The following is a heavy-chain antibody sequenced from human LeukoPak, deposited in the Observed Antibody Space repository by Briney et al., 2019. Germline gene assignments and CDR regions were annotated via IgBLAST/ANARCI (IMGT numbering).Heavy chain of an antibody. J-gene: IGHJ4*02. V-gene: IGHV3-23*01. CDR3: AKERGVGATAGSLATFDN. D-gene: IGHD1-26*01. Sequence: GGSLRLSCAASGFTFNNYAMSWVRQAPGKGLEWVSSISASGITTYYADSVRGRFTIFRDNSENTLFLQMNSLRSEDTAVYYYAKERGVGATAGSLATFDNWGQGTLVTVSS. CDR1: GFTFNNYA. CDR2: ISASGITT.